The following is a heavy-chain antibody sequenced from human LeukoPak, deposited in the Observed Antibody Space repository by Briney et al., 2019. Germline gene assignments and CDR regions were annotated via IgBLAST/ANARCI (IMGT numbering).Heavy chain of an antibody. Sequence: GGPLSLSCAASGFTFSSYSMIGVRQAPGKGLEWVSYIGSSSSTIYYADSVKGRFTISRDNAKYSLYLQMNSLRYEDAAVYFCARWWNAFDIWGQGTMVTVPS. CDR2: IGSSSSTI. J-gene: IGHJ3*02. V-gene: IGHV3-48*02. D-gene: IGHD2-15*01. CDR1: GFTFSSYS. CDR3: ARWWNAFDI.